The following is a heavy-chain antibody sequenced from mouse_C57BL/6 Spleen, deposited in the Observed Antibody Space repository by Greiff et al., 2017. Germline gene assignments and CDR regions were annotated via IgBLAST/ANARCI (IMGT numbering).Heavy chain of an antibody. V-gene: IGHV1-55*01. J-gene: IGHJ4*01. Sequence: QVQLKQPGAELVKPGASVKMSCKASGYTFTSYWITWVKQRPGQGLEWIGDIYPGSGSTNYNEKFKSKATLTVDTSSSTAYMQRSSLTSEDSAVYYCAGTTVVATGAMDYWGQGTSVTVSS. CDR2: IYPGSGST. D-gene: IGHD1-1*01. CDR1: GYTFTSYW. CDR3: AGTTVVATGAMDY.